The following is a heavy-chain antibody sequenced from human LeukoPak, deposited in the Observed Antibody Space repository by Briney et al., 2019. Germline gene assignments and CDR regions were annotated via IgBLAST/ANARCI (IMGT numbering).Heavy chain of an antibody. CDR2: IYYSGRT. Sequence: SETLSLTCTVPGGPISSYYWSWIRQPPGKGLEWIGYIYYSGRTNYNPSLKSRVSISVDTSKNQFSLKLSSVTAADTAVYYCAREVAWFDTWGQGTLVTVSS. CDR1: GGPISSYY. J-gene: IGHJ5*02. D-gene: IGHD2-15*01. V-gene: IGHV4-59*01. CDR3: AREVAWFDT.